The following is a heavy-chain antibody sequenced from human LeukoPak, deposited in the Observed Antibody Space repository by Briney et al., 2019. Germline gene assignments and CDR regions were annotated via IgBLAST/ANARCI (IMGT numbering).Heavy chain of an antibody. CDR3: ARDRSDDYVWGSYQVDGTFRGHFDY. V-gene: IGHV1-69*05. CDR2: IIPIFGTA. D-gene: IGHD3-16*02. Sequence: SVKVSCKASGGTFSSYAISWVRQAPGQGLEWMGRIIPIFGTANYAQKFQGRVTITTDESTSTAYMELSSLRSEDTAVYYCARDRSDDYVWGSYQVDGTFRGHFDYWGQGTLVTVSS. CDR1: GGTFSSYA. J-gene: IGHJ4*02.